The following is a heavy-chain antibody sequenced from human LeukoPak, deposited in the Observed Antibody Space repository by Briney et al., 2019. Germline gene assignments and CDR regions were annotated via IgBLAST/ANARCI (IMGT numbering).Heavy chain of an antibody. CDR3: ARDSIAAAGTIDY. CDR2: INPNSGGT. D-gene: IGHD6-13*01. Sequence: ASVKVSCKASGYTFTGYYMHWVRQAPGQGLEWMGWINPNSGGTNYAQKFQGRVTTTRDTSISTAYMELSRLRSDDTAVYYCARDSIAAAGTIDYWGQGTLVTVSS. J-gene: IGHJ4*02. V-gene: IGHV1-2*02. CDR1: GYTFTGYY.